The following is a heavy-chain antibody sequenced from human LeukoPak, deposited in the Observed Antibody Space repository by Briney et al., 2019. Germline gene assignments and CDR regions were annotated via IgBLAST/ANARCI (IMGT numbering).Heavy chain of an antibody. D-gene: IGHD3-10*01. CDR1: GFTFSSYA. J-gene: IGHJ4*02. CDR3: AKDKVRGVIPYYFDY. CDR2: ISGSGGST. V-gene: IGHV3-23*01. Sequence: PGGSLRLSCAASGFTFSSYAMSWVRQAPGKGLEWVSAISGSGGSTYYADSVKGRSTISRDNSKNTLYLQMNSLRAEDTAVYYCAKDKVRGVIPYYFDYWGQGTLVTVSS.